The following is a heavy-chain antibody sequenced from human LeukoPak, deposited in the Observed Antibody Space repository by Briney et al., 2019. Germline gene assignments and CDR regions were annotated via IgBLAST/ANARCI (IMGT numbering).Heavy chain of an antibody. Sequence: SETLSLTCTVSGGSISSYYWSWIRQPPGKGLEWIGYIYYSGSTNYNPSLKSRVTISVDTSKNQFSLKLSSVTAADTAVYYCAAFYDFWSGYYIENAFHIWGQGTMVTVSS. CDR2: IYYSGST. CDR3: AAFYDFWSGYYIENAFHI. J-gene: IGHJ3*02. D-gene: IGHD3-3*01. CDR1: GGSISSYY. V-gene: IGHV4-59*01.